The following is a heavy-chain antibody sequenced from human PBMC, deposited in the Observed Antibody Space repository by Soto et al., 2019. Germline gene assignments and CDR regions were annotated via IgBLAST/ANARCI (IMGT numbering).Heavy chain of an antibody. CDR3: ARHFHPTTGYCPSSSCYHFDY. V-gene: IGHV1-24*01. Sequence: ASVKVSCKVSGYTLTELSMHWVRQAPGKGLEWMGGFDPEDGETIYAQKFQGRVTMTEDTSTDTAYMELSSLRSEDTAVYYCARHFHPTTGYCPSSSCYHFDYWGQGTLVTVSS. CDR2: FDPEDGET. J-gene: IGHJ4*02. D-gene: IGHD2-2*01. CDR1: GYTLTELS.